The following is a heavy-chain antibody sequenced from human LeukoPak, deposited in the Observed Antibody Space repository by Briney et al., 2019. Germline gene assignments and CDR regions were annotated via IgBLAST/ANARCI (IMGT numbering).Heavy chain of an antibody. D-gene: IGHD1-26*01. Sequence: GGSLRLSCAASGFTFSTYGMHWVRQAPGKGLEWVAVIRYDGNNKFYVDSVRGRFTISRDNSKNTLYLQMNSLRAEDTAVYYCAKDGPYSGSYGVDLDYFDYWGQGTLVTVSS. J-gene: IGHJ4*02. CDR1: GFTFSTYG. CDR2: IRYDGNNK. CDR3: AKDGPYSGSYGVDLDYFDY. V-gene: IGHV3-30*02.